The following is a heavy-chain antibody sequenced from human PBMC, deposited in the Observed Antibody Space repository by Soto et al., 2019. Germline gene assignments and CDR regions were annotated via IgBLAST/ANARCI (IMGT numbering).Heavy chain of an antibody. CDR3: ARRASSGRDPFYFDY. CDR1: GGSISGGGGYY. J-gene: IGHJ4*02. D-gene: IGHD6-6*01. CDR2: IYYSGST. Sequence: VHLQESGPGLVKASQTLSLTCTVSGGSISGGGGYYWSWIRQHPGKGLEWIGYIYYSGSTYYNPSLKSRATISVDTSENQFSLKLSSVTAADTAVYYCARRASSGRDPFYFDYWGQGTLVAVSS. V-gene: IGHV4-31*03.